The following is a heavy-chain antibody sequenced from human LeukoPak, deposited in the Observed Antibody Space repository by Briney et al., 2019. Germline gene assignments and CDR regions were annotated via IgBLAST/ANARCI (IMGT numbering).Heavy chain of an antibody. D-gene: IGHD4-17*01. CDR1: GYTFTSYY. Sequence: GASVKVSCKASGYTFTSYYMHWVRQAPGQGLEWMGIINPSGGSTSYAQKFQGRVTMARDTSTSTVYMELSSLRSEDTAVYYCARVGYYGDYGRVDYYYYMDVWGKGTTVTVSS. CDR3: ARVGYYGDYGRVDYYYYMDV. J-gene: IGHJ6*03. CDR2: INPSGGST. V-gene: IGHV1-46*01.